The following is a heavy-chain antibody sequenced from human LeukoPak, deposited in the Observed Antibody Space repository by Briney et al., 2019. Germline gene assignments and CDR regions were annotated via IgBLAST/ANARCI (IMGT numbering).Heavy chain of an antibody. V-gene: IGHV3-7*03. Sequence: GGSLRLSCAASGFIFTSYWMSWVRQAPGKGLEWVANIKQDGSEIYYVDSVKGRFTISRDNAKNSPSLQMNSLRAEDTAVYYCARQAATMGRFYFDYWGQGTLVTVSS. CDR1: GFIFTSYW. D-gene: IGHD5-24*01. J-gene: IGHJ4*02. CDR3: ARQAATMGRFYFDY. CDR2: IKQDGSEI.